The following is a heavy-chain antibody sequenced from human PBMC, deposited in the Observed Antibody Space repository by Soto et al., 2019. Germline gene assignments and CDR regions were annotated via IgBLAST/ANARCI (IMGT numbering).Heavy chain of an antibody. V-gene: IGHV4-4*02. Sequence: SETLSLTCAVYGDSITGDNWWSWVRQPPGKGLEWIGEIHHRGATNYIPSLKRRVTISVDTSKNPFSLKLSSVTAADTAVYFCVKGGDSSSGYSNSYYDMDVWGQGPTVTVPS. D-gene: IGHD6-13*01. CDR3: VKGGDSSSGYSNSYYDMDV. CDR2: IHHRGAT. CDR1: GDSITGDNW. J-gene: IGHJ6*02.